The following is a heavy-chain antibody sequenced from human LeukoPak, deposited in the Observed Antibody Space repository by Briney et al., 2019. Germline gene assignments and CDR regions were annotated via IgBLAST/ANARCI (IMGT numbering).Heavy chain of an antibody. CDR2: IYYSGST. Sequence: PSETLSLTCTVSGGSISSSSYYWGWIRQPPGKGLEWIGSIYYSGSTYYNPSLKSRVTISVDTSKNQFSLKLSSVTAADTAVYYCARAGMYSSSWYGYWGQGTLVTVSS. J-gene: IGHJ4*02. CDR3: ARAGMYSSSWYGY. CDR1: GGSISSSSYY. V-gene: IGHV4-39*07. D-gene: IGHD6-13*01.